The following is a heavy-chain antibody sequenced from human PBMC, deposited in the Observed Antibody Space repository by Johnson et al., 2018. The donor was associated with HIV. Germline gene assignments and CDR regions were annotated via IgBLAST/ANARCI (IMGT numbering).Heavy chain of an antibody. D-gene: IGHD3-3*01. Sequence: VQLVESGGGLVQPGGSLSLSCAASGFTLSSNGMSWVRQAPGEGLVWVANIKQDGSDKCYVDSVMGRFTISSNNANHSLYLQMNSLRAEDTAVYYCARDTWIFGVVIERSDAFDIWGQGTMVTVSS. CDR2: IKQDGSDK. CDR1: GFTLSSNG. CDR3: ARDTWIFGVVIERSDAFDI. J-gene: IGHJ3*02. V-gene: IGHV3-7*05.